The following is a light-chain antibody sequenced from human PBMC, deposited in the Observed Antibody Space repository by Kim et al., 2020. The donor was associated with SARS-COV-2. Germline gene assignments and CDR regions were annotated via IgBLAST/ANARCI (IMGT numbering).Light chain of an antibody. V-gene: IGLV10-54*01. J-gene: IGLJ1*01. CDR3: SAWDSSLSAYV. CDR2: RNN. CDR1: SNNVGNQG. Sequence: QAGLTQPPSVSKDLRQTATLTCTGNSNNVGNQGAAWLQQHQGHPPKLLSYRNNNRPSGISERLSASRSGNTASLTITGLQPEDEADYYCSAWDSSLSAYVFGTGTKVTVL.